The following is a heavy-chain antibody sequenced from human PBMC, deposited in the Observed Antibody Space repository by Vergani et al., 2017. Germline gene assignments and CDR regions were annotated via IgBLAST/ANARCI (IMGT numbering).Heavy chain of an antibody. Sequence: QVQLVESEGGVVQPGRSLTLSCVASGFTFSSHGMHWVRQAPGKGLEWVAVIWYDGSNKYYGDSVKGRFTISRDNSKNTLYLQMNSLRVEDTAVYYCAMWGNEKRLDSWGQGTLVTVSP. CDR1: GFTFSSHG. CDR2: IWYDGSNK. D-gene: IGHD1-1*01. CDR3: AMWGNEKRLDS. V-gene: IGHV3-33*01. J-gene: IGHJ5*01.